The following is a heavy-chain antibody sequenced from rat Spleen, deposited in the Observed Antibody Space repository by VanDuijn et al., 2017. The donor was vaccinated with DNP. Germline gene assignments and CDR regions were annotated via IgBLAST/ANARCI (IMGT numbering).Heavy chain of an antibody. CDR2: IRYDGGGT. J-gene: IGHJ2*01. CDR1: GFTFSDYY. V-gene: IGHV5-22*01. D-gene: IGHD4-3*01. CDR3: VRWNSGHFDY. Sequence: EVQLVESGGGLVQPGRSLKLFCAASGFTFSDYYMAWIRQAPTKGLEWVAYIRYDGGGTKYADSVKGRFTISRDNAKNTLYLQMNSLRSEDMATYYCVRWNSGHFDYWGQGVMVPVSS.